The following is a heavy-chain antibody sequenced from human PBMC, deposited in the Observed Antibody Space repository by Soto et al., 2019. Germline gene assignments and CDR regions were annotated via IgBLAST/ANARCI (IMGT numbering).Heavy chain of an antibody. CDR3: ASFSGWYLRPY. CDR1: GFTFSSSI. Sequence: GGSLRLSCAASGFTFSSSIMNWVRQAPGKGLEWVSSISSSSSYIYYADSVKGRFTISRDNAKNSLYLQMNSLRAEDTAVYYCASFSGWYLRPYWGQGTLVTVSS. CDR2: ISSSSSYI. V-gene: IGHV3-21*01. D-gene: IGHD6-19*01. J-gene: IGHJ4*02.